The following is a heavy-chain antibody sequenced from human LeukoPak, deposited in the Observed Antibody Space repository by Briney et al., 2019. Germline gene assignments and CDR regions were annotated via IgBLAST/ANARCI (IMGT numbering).Heavy chain of an antibody. V-gene: IGHV3-33*01. CDR2: IWSGGRTE. Sequence: GGSLRLSCAVSGFTFRSYGMNWVRQAPGKGLEWVALIWSGGRTEYYADPVKGRFAISRDNSKNTLYLQMNSLRAEDTAVYTCARDRGTEVAGTWISSYFDYWGQGTLVSVSS. CDR3: ARDRGTEVAGTWISSYFDY. D-gene: IGHD6-19*01. J-gene: IGHJ4*02. CDR1: GFTFRSYG.